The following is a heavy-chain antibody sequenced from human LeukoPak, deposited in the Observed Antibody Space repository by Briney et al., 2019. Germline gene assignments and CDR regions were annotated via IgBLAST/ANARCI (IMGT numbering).Heavy chain of an antibody. Sequence: PSETLSLTCTVSGYSISSGYYWGWIRQPPGKGLEWIGSIYHSGSTYYNPSLKSRVTISVDRSKNQFSLKLSSVTAADTAVYYCARMGPSGDYYYYYMDVWGKGTTVTVSS. CDR1: GYSISSGYY. J-gene: IGHJ6*03. D-gene: IGHD6-19*01. CDR2: IYHSGST. V-gene: IGHV4-38-2*02. CDR3: ARMGPSGDYYYYYMDV.